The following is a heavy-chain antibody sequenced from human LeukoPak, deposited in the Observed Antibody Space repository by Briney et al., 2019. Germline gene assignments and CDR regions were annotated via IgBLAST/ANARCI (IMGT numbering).Heavy chain of an antibody. CDR3: ARNIAGDYDFWSGYSYYFDY. Sequence: PGSSLRLSCAASGFTFSSYAMHWVRQAPGKGLEWVAVISYDGSNKYYADSVKGRFTISRDNSKNTLYLQMNSLRAEDTAVYYCARNIAGDYDFWSGYSYYFDYWGQGTLVTVSS. D-gene: IGHD3-3*01. CDR2: ISYDGSNK. V-gene: IGHV3-30*04. CDR1: GFTFSSYA. J-gene: IGHJ4*02.